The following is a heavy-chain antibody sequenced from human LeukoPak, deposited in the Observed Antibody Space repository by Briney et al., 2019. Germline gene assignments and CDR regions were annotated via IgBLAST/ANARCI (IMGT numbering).Heavy chain of an antibody. J-gene: IGHJ4*02. CDR2: IGGGGGSI. V-gene: IGHV3-23*01. D-gene: IGHD1-26*01. CDR1: GFTFSSYA. Sequence: GGSLRLSCGASGFTFSSYAMTWVRQAPGKGLEWVSAIGGGGGSINYADFVKGRFTISRDNSKNTLYLQLNILRAEDTAVYFCAKGRGSPYYFDYWGQGTLVTVSS. CDR3: AKGRGSPYYFDY.